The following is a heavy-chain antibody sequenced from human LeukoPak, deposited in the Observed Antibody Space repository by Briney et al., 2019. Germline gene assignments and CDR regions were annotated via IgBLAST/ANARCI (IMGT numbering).Heavy chain of an antibody. D-gene: IGHD1-14*01. J-gene: IGHJ5*02. CDR3: VRDNSIADRGWRFDP. CDR2: IDPSGHIT. V-gene: IGHV1-46*01. Sequence: ASVKVSCKASGFRFTGYWMHWVRQAPGQGLEWMGIIDPSGHITNSAQKFQGRLTVTRDTPTSTVYMELSSLRSDDTAVYYCVRDNSIADRGWRFDPWGQGTLVTVSS. CDR1: GFRFTGYW.